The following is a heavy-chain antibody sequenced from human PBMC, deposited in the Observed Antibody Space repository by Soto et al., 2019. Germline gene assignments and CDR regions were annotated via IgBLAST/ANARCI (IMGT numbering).Heavy chain of an antibody. Sequence: TSETLSLTCTVSGGSISSYYWSWIRQPPGKGLEWIGYIYYSGSTYYNPSLKSRVTISVDTSKNQFSLKLSSVTAADTAVYYCARENCGGDCYVSRGVRVSDYWGQGTLVTVSS. V-gene: IGHV4-59*12. CDR2: IYYSGST. J-gene: IGHJ4*02. D-gene: IGHD2-21*02. CDR3: ARENCGGDCYVSRGVRVSDY. CDR1: GGSISSYY.